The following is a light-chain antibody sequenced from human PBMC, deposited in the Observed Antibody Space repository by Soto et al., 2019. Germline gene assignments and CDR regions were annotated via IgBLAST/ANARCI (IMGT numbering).Light chain of an antibody. V-gene: IGLV1-44*01. CDR1: SSNIGTNT. CDR3: AAWDDSLNGYV. J-gene: IGLJ1*01. Sequence: QSALTQPPSASGTPGQRVTISCSGSSSNIGTNTVNWYQQLPGTAPKLLIYNNNQRPSGVPDRFSGSKSGTSASLAISGLQSDIEADYYCAAWDDSLNGYVFGIGTKVTV. CDR2: NNN.